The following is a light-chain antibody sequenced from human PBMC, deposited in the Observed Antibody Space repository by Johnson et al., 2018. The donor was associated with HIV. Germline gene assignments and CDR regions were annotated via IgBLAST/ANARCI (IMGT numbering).Light chain of an antibody. CDR3: GTWDSSLSAVV. CDR1: SSNIGNNY. Sequence: QSVLTQPPSVSAAPGQKVTISCSGSSSNIGNNYVSWYQQLPGTAPKLLIYENNKRPSGIPDRFSGSKSGTSATLGITGLQTGDEADYYCGTWDSSLSAVVCGTGTQVTVL. J-gene: IGLJ1*01. CDR2: ENN. V-gene: IGLV1-51*02.